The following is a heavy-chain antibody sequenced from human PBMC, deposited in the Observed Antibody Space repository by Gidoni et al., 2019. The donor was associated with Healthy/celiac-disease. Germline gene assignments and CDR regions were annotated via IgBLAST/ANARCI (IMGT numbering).Heavy chain of an antibody. D-gene: IGHD6-13*01. J-gene: IGHJ4*02. CDR3: AKSYVRGIAALSAFDY. CDR2: ISGSGGST. CDR1: GFTFSSSA. V-gene: IGHV3-23*04. Sequence: EVQLVESGGGLVQPGGSLRSSCAASGFTFSSSAMRWVRQAPGKGLEWVSAISGSGGSTYYADSVKGRFTIARDNSKNTLYLQMNSLRAEDTAVYYCAKSYVRGIAALSAFDYWGQGTLVTVSS.